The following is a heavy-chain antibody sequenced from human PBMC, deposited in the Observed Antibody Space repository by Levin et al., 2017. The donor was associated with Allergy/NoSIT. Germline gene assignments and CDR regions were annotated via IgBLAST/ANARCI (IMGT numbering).Heavy chain of an antibody. V-gene: IGHV3-30*18. D-gene: IGHD4-11*01. CDR3: TKGYRNYDYAFDM. CDR1: GFSFTNYG. Sequence: GGSLRLSCEASGFSFTNYGMHWVRQAPGKGLEWVAVISYDGKNKNYADSVKGRFTISRDNSKNTLYLQMNSLRAEDTAMYYCTKGYRNYDYAFDMWGQGTTVTVSS. J-gene: IGHJ3*02. CDR2: ISYDGKNK.